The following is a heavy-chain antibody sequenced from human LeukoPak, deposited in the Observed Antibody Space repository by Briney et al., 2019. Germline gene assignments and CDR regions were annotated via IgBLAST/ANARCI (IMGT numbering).Heavy chain of an antibody. CDR1: GGSFSGYY. CDR2: INHSGST. CDR3: ARTRVGWLRFVGMDV. J-gene: IGHJ6*02. V-gene: IGHV4-34*01. D-gene: IGHD5-12*01. Sequence: SETLSLTCAVYGGSFSGYYWSWIRQPPGKGLEWIGEINHSGSTNYNPSLKSRVTISVDTSKNQFSLKLSSVTAADTAVYYCARTRVGWLRFVGMDVWGQGTTVTVSS.